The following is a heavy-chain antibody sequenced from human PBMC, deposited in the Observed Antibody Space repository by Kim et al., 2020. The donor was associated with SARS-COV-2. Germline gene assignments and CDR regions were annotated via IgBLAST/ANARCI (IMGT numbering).Heavy chain of an antibody. V-gene: IGHV4-39*01. J-gene: IGHJ6*02. CDR2: IYYSGST. CDR3: ASGPPYGMDV. Sequence: SETLSLTCTVSGGSISSSSYYWGWIRQPPGKGLEWIGSIYYSGSTYYNPSLKSRVTISVDTSKNQFSLKLSSVTAADTAVYYCASGPPYGMDVWGQGTTVTVSS. CDR1: GGSISSSSYY.